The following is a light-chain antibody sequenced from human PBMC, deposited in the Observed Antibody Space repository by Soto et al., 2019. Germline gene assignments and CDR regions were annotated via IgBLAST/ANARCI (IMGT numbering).Light chain of an antibody. J-gene: IGKJ1*01. CDR3: QQRYSWPRT. Sequence: EIVLTQSPATLSLSPGERATLSCRASQSVISQLSWYQHKPVQAPSLLIYDTSNTAPGIPARFSGSGSGTDFSLTISSLEPEDFAVYYCQQRYSWPRTFGQGTKVEVK. CDR1: QSVISQ. CDR2: DTS. V-gene: IGKV3-11*01.